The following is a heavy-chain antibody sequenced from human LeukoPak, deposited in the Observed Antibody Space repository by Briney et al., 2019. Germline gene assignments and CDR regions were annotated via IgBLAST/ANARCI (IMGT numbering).Heavy chain of an antibody. J-gene: IGHJ5*02. V-gene: IGHV3-23*01. CDR2: ISGSGGST. CDR1: GFTFSSYA. D-gene: IGHD3-22*01. CDR3: AKDPEDSSGYYYSVWFDP. Sequence: GGSLRLSCAASGFTFSSYAMHRVRQAPGKGLEWVSAISGSGGSTYYADSVKGRFTISRDNSKNTLYLQMNSLRAEDTAVYYCAKDPEDSSGYYYSVWFDPWGQGTLVTVSS.